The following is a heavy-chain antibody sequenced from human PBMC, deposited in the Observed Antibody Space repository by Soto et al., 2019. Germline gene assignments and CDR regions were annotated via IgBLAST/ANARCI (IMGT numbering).Heavy chain of an antibody. CDR3: AGAGQLWLHGIDY. Sequence: EVQLVESGGGLVQPGGSLRLSCAASGFTFSSYWMSWVRQAPGKGLEWVANIKQDGSEKYYVDSVKGRFTISRDNAKNSLSLQLNSLRAEDTAVYYCAGAGQLWLHGIDYWGQGTLVTVSS. CDR2: IKQDGSEK. CDR1: GFTFSSYW. J-gene: IGHJ4*02. D-gene: IGHD5-18*01. V-gene: IGHV3-7*01.